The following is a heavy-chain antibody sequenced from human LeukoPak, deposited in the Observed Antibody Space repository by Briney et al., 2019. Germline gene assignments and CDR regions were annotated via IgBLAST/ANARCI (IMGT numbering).Heavy chain of an antibody. J-gene: IGHJ4*02. Sequence: GGSLRLSCAASGFTFSNYAMHWVRQAPGKGLEWVSSISGGGGSTYYADSVKGRFTISRDNSKNTLYLQMNSLRAEDTAIYYCAKESSLLRGPTVIYYFDFWGQGTLVTVSS. V-gene: IGHV3-23*01. D-gene: IGHD3-10*01. CDR1: GFTFSNYA. CDR3: AKESSLLRGPTVIYYFDF. CDR2: ISGGGGST.